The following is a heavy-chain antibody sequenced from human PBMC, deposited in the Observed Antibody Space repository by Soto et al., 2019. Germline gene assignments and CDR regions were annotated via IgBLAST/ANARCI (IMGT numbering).Heavy chain of an antibody. CDR2: IIPIFSTA. D-gene: IGHD3-16*02. V-gene: IGHV1-69*13. Sequence: GASVTVSCKASGGTFSSYAISWVRQAPGQGLEWKGGIIPIFSTANYAQKFQGRVTITADESTSTAYMELSSLRSEDTAVYYCARDRGVWGSYRTSWDYYYGMDVWGQGTTVTVSS. CDR3: ARDRGVWGSYRTSWDYYYGMDV. CDR1: GGTFSSYA. J-gene: IGHJ6*02.